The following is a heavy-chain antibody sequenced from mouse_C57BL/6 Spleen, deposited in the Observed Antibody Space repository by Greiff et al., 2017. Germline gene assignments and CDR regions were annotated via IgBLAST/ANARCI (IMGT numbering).Heavy chain of an antibody. CDR3: ARNYDYDFDY. Sequence: VQRVESGPELVKPGASVKISCKASGYAFSSSWMNWVKQRPGKGLEWIGRIYPGDGDTNYNGKFRGKATLTADKSSSTAYMQLSSLTSEDSAVYFCARNYDYDFDYWGQGTTLTVSS. J-gene: IGHJ2*01. D-gene: IGHD2-4*01. CDR2: IYPGDGDT. V-gene: IGHV1-82*01. CDR1: GYAFSSSW.